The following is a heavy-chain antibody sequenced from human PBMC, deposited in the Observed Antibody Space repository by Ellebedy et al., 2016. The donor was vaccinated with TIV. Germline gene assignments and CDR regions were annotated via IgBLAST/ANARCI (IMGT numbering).Heavy chain of an antibody. V-gene: IGHV1-3*04. J-gene: IGHJ4*02. Sequence: ASVKVSCKASGHTFALYTMHWVRQAPGQRLEWLGWIHTDTGNTEYSQNFQGRVTFTTDTSASTVYMSLSSLGSEKTAVYYCAKDRGGTGDFDYWGQGTLVTVAS. CDR2: IHTDTGNT. CDR1: GHTFALYT. D-gene: IGHD3-16*01. CDR3: AKDRGGTGDFDY.